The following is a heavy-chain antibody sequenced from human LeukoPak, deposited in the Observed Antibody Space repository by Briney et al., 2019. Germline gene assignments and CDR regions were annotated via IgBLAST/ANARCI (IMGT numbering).Heavy chain of an antibody. CDR1: GFTFSNYA. CDR3: AKGSPSEDYDILTGYSSFDY. CDR2: FSGSGGST. V-gene: IGHV3-23*01. D-gene: IGHD3-9*01. Sequence: GGSLRLSCAASGFTFSNYAMSWVRQAPGKGLEWVSVFSGSGGSTYYADSVKGRFTISRDNSKNTLYLQMNSLRAEDTALYYCAKGSPSEDYDILTGYSSFDYWGQGTLVTVSS. J-gene: IGHJ4*02.